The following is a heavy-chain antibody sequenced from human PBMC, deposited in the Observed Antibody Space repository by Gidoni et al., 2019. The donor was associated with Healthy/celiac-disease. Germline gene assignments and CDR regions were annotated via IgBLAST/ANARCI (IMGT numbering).Heavy chain of an antibody. CDR3: ARRYCSSTSCYSWAFDI. J-gene: IGHJ3*02. Sequence: EVQLVESGGRMGKPEGSLRLSCAASGFTFRRYSMIWCRQDPGKGLEWVSSISSSSSYIYYADSVKGRFSISRDNAKNSLYLQMNSLRAEDTAVYYCARRYCSSTSCYSWAFDIWGQGTMVTVSS. CDR2: ISSSSSYI. D-gene: IGHD2-2*02. V-gene: IGHV3-21*01. CDR1: GFTFRRYS.